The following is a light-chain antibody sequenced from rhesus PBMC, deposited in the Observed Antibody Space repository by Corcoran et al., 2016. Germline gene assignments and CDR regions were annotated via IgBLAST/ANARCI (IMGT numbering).Light chain of an antibody. J-gene: IGKJ3*01. CDR2: KAS. Sequence: DIQMTQSPSSLSASVGDTVTITFRASQSISSWLAWYQQKPGKAPKLLIQKASSLQSGVPSRVSGSGSGTAFTLTLSSLQSDDFATYYCQRYSSSPFTFGPGTKLDIK. V-gene: IGKV1-22*01. CDR3: QRYSSSPFT. CDR1: QSISSW.